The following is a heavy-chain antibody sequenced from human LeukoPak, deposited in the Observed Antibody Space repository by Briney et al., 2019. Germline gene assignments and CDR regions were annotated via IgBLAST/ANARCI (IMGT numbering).Heavy chain of an antibody. CDR3: ARGDYYGSGSCGGEY. CDR1: GFTFDDYG. J-gene: IGHJ4*02. V-gene: IGHV3-20*04. Sequence: PGGSLRLSCAASGFTFDDYGMSWVRQAPGKGLEWVSCINWNGGSTGYADSVKGRFTISRDNAKNSLYLQMNSLRAEDTALYYCARGDYYGSGSCGGEYWGQGTLVTVSS. CDR2: INWNGGST. D-gene: IGHD3-10*01.